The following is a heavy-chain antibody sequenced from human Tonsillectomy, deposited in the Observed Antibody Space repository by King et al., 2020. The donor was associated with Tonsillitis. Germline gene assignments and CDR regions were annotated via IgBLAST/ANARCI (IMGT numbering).Heavy chain of an antibody. J-gene: IGHJ6*03. V-gene: IGHV4-61*02. CDR3: ARVVAEVFYYYYMDV. Sequence: VQLPESGPGLVKPSQTLSLTCTVTGGPISSGSYYWSWIRQPAGKGLEWIGRISTSGGTNYNASLKSRVTMSVDTSKNQFSLKLSSVTAADTATYYCARVVAEVFYYYYMDVWGIGTTVTVSS. D-gene: IGHD2-15*01. CDR1: GGPISSGSYY. CDR2: ISTSGGT.